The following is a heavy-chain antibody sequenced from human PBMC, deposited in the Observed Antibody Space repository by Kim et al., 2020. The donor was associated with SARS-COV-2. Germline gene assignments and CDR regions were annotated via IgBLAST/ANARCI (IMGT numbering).Heavy chain of an antibody. J-gene: IGHJ6*03. Sequence: SETLSLTCTVSGGSISSSSYYWGWIRQPPGKGLEWIGSIYYSGSTYYNPSLKSRVTISVDTSKNQFSLKLSSVTAADTAVYYCARYDFWSGYYPHPYYYYMDVWGKGTTVTVSS. CDR1: GGSISSSSYY. CDR3: ARYDFWSGYYPHPYYYYMDV. V-gene: IGHV4-39*01. CDR2: IYYSGST. D-gene: IGHD3-3*01.